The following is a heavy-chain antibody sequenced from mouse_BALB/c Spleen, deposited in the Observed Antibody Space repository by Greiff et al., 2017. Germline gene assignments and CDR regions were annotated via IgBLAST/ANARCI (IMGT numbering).Heavy chain of an antibody. CDR1: GFSLTGYG. V-gene: IGHV2-6-7*01. CDR3: ARAYYRYEGDYYAMDY. D-gene: IGHD2-14*01. J-gene: IGHJ4*01. Sequence: QVQLKESGPGLVAPSQSLSITCTVSGFSLTGYGVNWVRQPPGKGLEWLGMIWGDGSTDYNSALKSRLSISKDNSKSQVFLKMNSLQTDDTARYYCARAYYRYEGDYYAMDYWGQGTSVTVSS. CDR2: IWGDGST.